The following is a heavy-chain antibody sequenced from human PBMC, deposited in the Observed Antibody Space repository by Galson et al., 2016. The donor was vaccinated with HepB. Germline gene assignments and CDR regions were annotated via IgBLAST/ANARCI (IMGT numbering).Heavy chain of an antibody. V-gene: IGHV3-23*01. CDR1: GFTFSSYA. D-gene: IGHD5-12*01. CDR3: AKAEGLSASGYWLADS. CDR2: ISGSGYST. J-gene: IGHJ4*02. Sequence: SLRLSCAASGFTFSSYAMSWVRQAPGKGLEWVSGISGSGYSTFYADSVQGRFTISRDNSKSTLYLQMNSLRAEDTAVYYCAKAEGLSASGYWLADSWGQGTLFTVSS.